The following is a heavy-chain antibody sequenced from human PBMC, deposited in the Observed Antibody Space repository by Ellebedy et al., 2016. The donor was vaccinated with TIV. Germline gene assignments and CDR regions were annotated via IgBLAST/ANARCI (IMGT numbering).Heavy chain of an antibody. CDR3: ARVSGYDRRVDY. D-gene: IGHD5-12*01. Sequence: SETLSLTXTVSGGSISSSSYYWGWIRQPPGKGLEWIGSIYYSGSTYYNPSLKSRVTISVDTSKNQFSLKLSSVTAADTAVYYCARVSGYDRRVDYWGQGTLVTVSS. J-gene: IGHJ4*02. V-gene: IGHV4-39*07. CDR1: GGSISSSSYY. CDR2: IYYSGST.